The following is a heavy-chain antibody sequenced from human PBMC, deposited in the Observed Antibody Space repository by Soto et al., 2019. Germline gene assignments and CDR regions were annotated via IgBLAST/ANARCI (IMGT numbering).Heavy chain of an antibody. CDR1: GYSFTSYW. V-gene: IGHV5-10-1*01. J-gene: IGHJ6*02. D-gene: IGHD6-19*01. CDR2: IDPSDSYT. Sequence: LEESLKISCNGSGYSFTSYWISWVRQMPWKGLEWMGRIDPSDSYTNYSPSFQGHVTISADKSISTAYLQWSSLKASDTAMYYCARQWAGAGRFDYYYGMDVWGQGTTVTVSS. CDR3: ARQWAGAGRFDYYYGMDV.